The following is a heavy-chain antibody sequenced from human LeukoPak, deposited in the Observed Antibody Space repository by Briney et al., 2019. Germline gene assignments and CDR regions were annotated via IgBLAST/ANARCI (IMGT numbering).Heavy chain of an antibody. CDR1: GFIFGSYA. CDR2: ISGPGDNT. J-gene: IGHJ3*01. CDR3: AKEDYYDSRGHIKLDAFDV. Sequence: PGGSLRLSCAVSGFIFGSYAMGWVRQAPGKGLEWVSTISGPGDNTYYADSVKDPFTISRANAKNTMYLQMTRQRDEDTAIYYSAKEDYYDSRGHIKLDAFDVWGQGTMVTVSS. D-gene: IGHD3-22*01. V-gene: IGHV3-23*01.